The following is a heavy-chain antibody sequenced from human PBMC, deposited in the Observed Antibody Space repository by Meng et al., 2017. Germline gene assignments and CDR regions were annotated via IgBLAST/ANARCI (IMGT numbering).Heavy chain of an antibody. V-gene: IGHV3-21*01. J-gene: IGHJ4*02. CDR3: ASRTGYGDYPYY. CDR2: ISSSSSYI. Sequence: VQLVESGGGLVKHGWSLRVSCAASGFTCSSYGMNWVRQAPGKGLEWVSSISSSSSYIYYADSVKGRFTISRDNAKNSLYLQMNSLRAEDTAVYYCASRTGYGDYPYYWGQGTLVTVSS. D-gene: IGHD4-17*01. CDR1: GFTCSSYG.